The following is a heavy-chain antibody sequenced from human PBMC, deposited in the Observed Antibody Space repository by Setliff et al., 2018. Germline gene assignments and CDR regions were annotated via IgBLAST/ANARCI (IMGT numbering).Heavy chain of an antibody. Sequence: PSETLSLTCTVSGGSVSNSGFFWGWLRQAPGKGLEWIGNIYDSGSSNYNASLKSRLIITRDTSKNQISLKLTSVTAADTAVYYCARVTGFSYMDVWGKGTTVTV. CDR2: IYDSGSS. CDR1: GGSVSNSGFF. CDR3: ARVTGFSYMDV. V-gene: IGHV4-39*01. D-gene: IGHD3-3*01. J-gene: IGHJ6*03.